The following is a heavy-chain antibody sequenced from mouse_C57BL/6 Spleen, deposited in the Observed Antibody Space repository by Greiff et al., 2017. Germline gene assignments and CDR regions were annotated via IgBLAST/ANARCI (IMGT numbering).Heavy chain of an antibody. CDR3: ASNYEYAMDY. V-gene: IGHV1-81*01. CDR1: GYTFTSYG. J-gene: IGHJ4*01. Sequence: VQLMQSGAELARPGASVKLSCKASGYTFTSYGISWVKQRTGQGLEWIGEIYPRSGNTSYNETFKGKDTLTADKSSSTSYMELRSLTSEDSAVYFCASNYEYAMDYWGQGTSVTVSS. CDR2: IYPRSGNT. D-gene: IGHD2-1*01.